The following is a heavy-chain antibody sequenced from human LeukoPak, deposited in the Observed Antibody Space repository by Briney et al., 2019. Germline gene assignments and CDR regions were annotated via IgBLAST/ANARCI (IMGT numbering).Heavy chain of an antibody. CDR1: GFNFNNAW. CDR2: IKSRTDGGTT. J-gene: IGHJ6*02. V-gene: IGHV3-15*07. CDR3: ARDLGYHYGMDV. D-gene: IGHD3-16*01. Sequence: GGSLRLSCTTSGFNFNNAWMNWVRQAPGKGLEWVGRIKSRTDGGTTVYSAPVKGRFTISRDDSKSTLYLQMNSLRAEDTAVYYCARDLGYHYGMDVWGQGTTVTVSS.